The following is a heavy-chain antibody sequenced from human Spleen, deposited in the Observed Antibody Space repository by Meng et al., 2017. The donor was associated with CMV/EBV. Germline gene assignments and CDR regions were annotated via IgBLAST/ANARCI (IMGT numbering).Heavy chain of an antibody. V-gene: IGHV3-30*02. Sequence: GGSLRLSCAASGFTFSSHGMHWVRQATGKGLEWVAFIRYNGTKKDYEDSVKGRFTISRDQSKNTLYLQMDSLRIEDTATYYCAKTTWDKWGQGTLVTVSS. CDR2: IRYNGTKK. J-gene: IGHJ4*02. CDR1: GFTFSSHG. D-gene: IGHD7-27*01. CDR3: AKTTWDK.